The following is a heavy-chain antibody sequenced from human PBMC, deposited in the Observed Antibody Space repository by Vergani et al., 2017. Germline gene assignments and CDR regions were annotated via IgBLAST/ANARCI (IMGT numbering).Heavy chain of an antibody. J-gene: IGHJ5*02. CDR2: IIPIFGTA. V-gene: IGHV1-69*13. D-gene: IGHD6-19*01. Sequence: QGQLAQSGAEVKKPGSSVKVSCKASGGTFSSNSISWVRQAPGQGLEWMGRIIPIFGTANYAQKFQGRVTITADKSTSTAYMELSSLRSEDTAVYYCAREKPLGIAVADINWFDPWGQGTLVTVSS. CDR3: AREKPLGIAVADINWFDP. CDR1: GGTFSSNS.